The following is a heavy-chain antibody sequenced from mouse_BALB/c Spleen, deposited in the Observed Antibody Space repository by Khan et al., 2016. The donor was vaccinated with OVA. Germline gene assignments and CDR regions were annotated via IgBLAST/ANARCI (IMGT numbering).Heavy chain of an antibody. CDR2: IDPENGNA. CDR1: GFNIKDYY. CDR3: ARSGYEAWFAY. Sequence: VQLQQSGAELVRPGALVKLSCKASGFNIKDYYIHWVKQRPEQGLEWIGWIDPENGNAIYDPKFQGKASITADTSSNTAYLQLNSLTSEDTAVYYCARSGYEAWFAYWGQGTLVSVSA. V-gene: IGHV14-1*02. J-gene: IGHJ3*01. D-gene: IGHD3-1*01.